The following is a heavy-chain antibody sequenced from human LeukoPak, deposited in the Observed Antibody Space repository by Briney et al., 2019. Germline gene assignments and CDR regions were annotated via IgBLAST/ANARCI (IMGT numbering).Heavy chain of an antibody. D-gene: IGHD3-16*01. Sequence: PSQTLSLTCAVSGGSISSGGYSWSWIRQPPGKGLEWIGYIYHSGSTYYNPSLKSRVTISVDRSKNQFSLKLSSVTAADTAVYYGARGDDRGILVYWGQGTLVTVSS. J-gene: IGHJ4*02. CDR2: IYHSGST. CDR1: GGSISSGGYS. V-gene: IGHV4-30-2*01. CDR3: ARGDDRGILVY.